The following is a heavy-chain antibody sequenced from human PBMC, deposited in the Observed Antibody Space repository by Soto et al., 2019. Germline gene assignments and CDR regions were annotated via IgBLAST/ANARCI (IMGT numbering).Heavy chain of an antibody. CDR2: IRYDGSNK. J-gene: IGHJ3*02. V-gene: IGHV3-33*08. D-gene: IGHD3-10*01. CDR1: GFTFSDYW. Sequence: GGSLRLSCVASGFTFSDYWMTWVRQAPGKGLEWVAIIRYDGSNKYYADYVKGRFTISRDNSKNTLYLQMNSLRAEDTAVYYCARESRLLWFGDLTGGAFDIWGQGTMVTVSS. CDR3: ARESRLLWFGDLTGGAFDI.